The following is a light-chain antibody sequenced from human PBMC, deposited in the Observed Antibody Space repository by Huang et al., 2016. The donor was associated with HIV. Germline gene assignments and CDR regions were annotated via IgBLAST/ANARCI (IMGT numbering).Light chain of an antibody. CDR2: RAA. CDR3: QERIQWPRLT. V-gene: IGKV3D-11*02. Sequence: EIVLTQSPATLSLSPGERATLSCRASQTVTNSLAWYRQKPGQAPSLLIYRAANRATGTPAILSVSCPGTDFTLSISSLEPEDFAIYYCQERIQWPRLTFGGGTKVEIK. CDR1: QTVTNS. J-gene: IGKJ4*01.